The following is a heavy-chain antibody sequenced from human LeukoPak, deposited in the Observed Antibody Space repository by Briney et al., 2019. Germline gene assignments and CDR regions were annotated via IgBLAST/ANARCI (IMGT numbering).Heavy chain of an antibody. D-gene: IGHD5-18*01. V-gene: IGHV4-59*01. CDR1: GGSITSYY. J-gene: IGHJ4*02. CDR2: ISYSGST. Sequence: SETLSLTCTASGGSITSYYSSWIRQPPGKGLEWIGYISYSGSTNYNPSLKSRVTISIDTSKNQFSLKLSSVTAADKAVYYCARASGEDTPMPHWGQGTLVSVSS. CDR3: ARASGEDTPMPH.